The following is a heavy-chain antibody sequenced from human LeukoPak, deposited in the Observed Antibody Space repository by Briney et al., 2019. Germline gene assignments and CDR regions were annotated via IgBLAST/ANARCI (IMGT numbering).Heavy chain of an antibody. J-gene: IGHJ5*02. Sequence: PSETLSLTCAVSGGSIRSNNHYWGWIRQPPGKGLEWIGNIYFNGNIAYNPSLQSRVTISVDTSKNQFSLRLNCVTSADTAMYYCARVELIVALPTSFDPWGQGTLVTVSS. CDR2: IYFNGNI. CDR3: ARVELIVALPTSFDP. D-gene: IGHD5-12*01. V-gene: IGHV4-39*07. CDR1: GGSIRSNNHY.